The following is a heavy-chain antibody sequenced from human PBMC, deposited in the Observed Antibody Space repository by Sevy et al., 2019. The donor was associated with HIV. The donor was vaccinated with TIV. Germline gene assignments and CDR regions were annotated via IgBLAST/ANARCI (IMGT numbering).Heavy chain of an antibody. Sequence: GESLKISCAASGFTFSSYWMSWVRQAPGKGLEWVANIKQDGSEKYYVDSVKGRFTISRDNAKNSLYLQMNSLRAEDTAVYYCARGLSIAFALSYYWGQGTLVTVSS. CDR1: GFTFSSYW. J-gene: IGHJ4*02. CDR3: ARGLSIAFALSYY. D-gene: IGHD6-6*01. V-gene: IGHV3-7*03. CDR2: IKQDGSEK.